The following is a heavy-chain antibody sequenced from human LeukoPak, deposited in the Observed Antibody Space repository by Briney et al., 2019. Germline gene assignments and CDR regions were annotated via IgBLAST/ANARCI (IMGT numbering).Heavy chain of an antibody. Sequence: SETLSLTCTVSGVSISSYYWSWIRQPPGKGLEWIGYIYYSGSTNYNPSLKSRVTISVDTSKNQFSLKLSSVTAADTAVYYCASLYSSTEPNWFDPWGQGTLVTVSS. CDR1: GVSISSYY. D-gene: IGHD6-13*01. CDR3: ASLYSSTEPNWFDP. CDR2: IYYSGST. V-gene: IGHV4-59*01. J-gene: IGHJ5*02.